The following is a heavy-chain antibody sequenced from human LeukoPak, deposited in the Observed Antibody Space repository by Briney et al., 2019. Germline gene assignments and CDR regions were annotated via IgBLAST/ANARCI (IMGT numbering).Heavy chain of an antibody. Sequence: GGSLSLSCAASGFTFSNYWMSWVRQAPGKGLEWVANIRQDGSEKYYVDSVKGRFTISRDNAKNSLLLQMNSLRAEDTAVYNCARELDTTMGYDYWGQGTLVTVSS. CDR2: IRQDGSEK. CDR1: GFTFSNYW. V-gene: IGHV3-7*01. J-gene: IGHJ4*02. CDR3: ARELDTTMGYDY. D-gene: IGHD5-18*01.